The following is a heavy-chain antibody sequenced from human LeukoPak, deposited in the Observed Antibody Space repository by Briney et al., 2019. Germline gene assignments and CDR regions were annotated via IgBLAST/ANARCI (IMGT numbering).Heavy chain of an antibody. J-gene: IGHJ4*02. D-gene: IGHD3-10*01. V-gene: IGHV3-30*03. Sequence: GGSLRLSCAASGFTFSSYGMHWVRQAPGKGLEWVAVISYDGSNKYYADSVKGRFTISRDNSKNTLYLQMNSLRAEDTAVYYCTTYGSGSGVDYWGQGTLVTVSS. CDR2: ISYDGSNK. CDR1: GFTFSSYG. CDR3: TTYGSGSGVDY.